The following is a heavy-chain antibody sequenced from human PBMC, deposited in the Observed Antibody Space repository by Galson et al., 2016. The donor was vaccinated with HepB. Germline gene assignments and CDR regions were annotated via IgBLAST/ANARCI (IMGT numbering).Heavy chain of an antibody. D-gene: IGHD2-15*01. J-gene: IGHJ4*02. V-gene: IGHV1-18*01. Sequence: SVKVSCKASGYTFINYGISWVRQAPGQGLEWIGWIGPYNGNTHSAQKFRDRVDMTKDTSTNTAYLEVGSLRSDDTAVYSCARVGDYSDSRGRQDDYWGQGTLVTVSS. CDR3: ARVGDYSDSRGRQDDY. CDR1: GYTFINYG. CDR2: IGPYNGNT.